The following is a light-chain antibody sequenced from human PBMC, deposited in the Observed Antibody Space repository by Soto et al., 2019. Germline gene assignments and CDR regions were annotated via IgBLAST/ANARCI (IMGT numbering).Light chain of an antibody. CDR3: GTWDSSLSAFV. Sequence: QSVLTQPPSVSAAPGQKVTISFSGSSSNIGNNYVSCYQQLPGTAPKLLIYENNKRPSGIPDRFSGSKSGTSATLGITGLQTGDEADYYCGTWDSSLSAFVFGTGTRSPS. CDR2: ENN. J-gene: IGLJ1*01. V-gene: IGLV1-51*02. CDR1: SSNIGNNY.